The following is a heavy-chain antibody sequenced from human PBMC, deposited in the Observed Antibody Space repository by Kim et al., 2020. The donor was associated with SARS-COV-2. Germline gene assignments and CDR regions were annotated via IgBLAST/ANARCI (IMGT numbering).Heavy chain of an antibody. CDR2: T. D-gene: IGHD1-26*01. CDR3: ARQVGTTGFDN. Sequence: TYYNPSLRGRITTSVDTSKNQFSLKLTSVTAADTAVYYCARQVGTTGFDNWGQGTLVTVSS. J-gene: IGHJ4*02. V-gene: IGHV4-39*01.